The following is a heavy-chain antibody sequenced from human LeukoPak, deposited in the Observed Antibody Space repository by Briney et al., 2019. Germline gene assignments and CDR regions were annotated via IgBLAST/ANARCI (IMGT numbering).Heavy chain of an antibody. CDR3: AKGSSWRYYYYYYMDV. CDR1: GFTFSSYG. D-gene: IGHD6-13*01. V-gene: IGHV3-23*01. J-gene: IGHJ6*03. Sequence: PGGTLRLSCAASGFTFSSYGVSWVRQAPGKGLEWVSAISGNGGSTYYADSVKGRFTISRDNSKNTLYLQMNSLRAEDTALYYCAKGSSWRYYYYYYMDVWGKGTTVTISS. CDR2: ISGNGGST.